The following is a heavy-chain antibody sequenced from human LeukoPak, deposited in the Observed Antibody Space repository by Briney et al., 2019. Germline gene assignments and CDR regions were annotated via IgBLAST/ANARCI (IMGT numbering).Heavy chain of an antibody. CDR2: ISGSGGST. V-gene: IGHV3-23*01. Sequence: LAGGSLRLSCAASGFTFSSYAMSWVRQAPGKGLEWVSAISGSGGSTYYADSVKGRFTISRDNSKNTLYLQMNSLRAEDTAVYYCAKGCIRFLEWLGQDAFDIWGQGTMVTVSS. CDR1: GFTFSSYA. CDR3: AKGCIRFLEWLGQDAFDI. J-gene: IGHJ3*02. D-gene: IGHD3-3*01.